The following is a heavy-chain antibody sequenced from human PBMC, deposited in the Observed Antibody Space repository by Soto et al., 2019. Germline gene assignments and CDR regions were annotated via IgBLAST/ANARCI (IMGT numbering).Heavy chain of an antibody. D-gene: IGHD3-3*01. CDR3: ARESSFGVAHIDAFDI. CDR2: ISSSGSTI. J-gene: IGHJ3*02. V-gene: IGHV3-11*01. CDR1: GFTFSDYY. Sequence: QVQLVESGGGLVKPGGSLRLSCAASGFTFSDYYMSWIRQAPGKGLEWVSYISSSGSTIYYADSVKGRVTISRDNAKNSLYLQMNSLRAEDTAVYYCARESSFGVAHIDAFDIWGQGTMVTVSS.